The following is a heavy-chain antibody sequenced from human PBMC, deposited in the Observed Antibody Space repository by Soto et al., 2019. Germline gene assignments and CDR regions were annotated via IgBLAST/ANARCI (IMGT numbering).Heavy chain of an antibody. CDR2: IHYSGGATYSP. J-gene: IGHJ4*02. Sequence: PSETLSLTCTVSGASIISDGYYWTWIRQHPGKGLEWLGYIHYSGGATYSPSYNPSLKSRIAISIDTSKNQFSLKLNSATAADTAVYYCAREWSAFDYWGQGFLVTVSS. D-gene: IGHD2-15*01. CDR1: GASIISDGYY. V-gene: IGHV4-31*03. CDR3: AREWSAFDY.